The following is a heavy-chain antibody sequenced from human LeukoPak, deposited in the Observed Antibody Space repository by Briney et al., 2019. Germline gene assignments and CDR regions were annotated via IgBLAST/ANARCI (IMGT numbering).Heavy chain of an antibody. V-gene: IGHV4-4*07. D-gene: IGHD3-10*01. CDR3: ARERNVLLWFGRSERDAFDI. J-gene: IGHJ3*02. CDR2: IHTSGST. Sequence: PSETLSLTCTVSGVSISSYYWSWIRQPAGKGLEWIGRIHTSGSTNYNPSLKSRVTISVDTSKNQFSLKLSSVTAADAAVYYCARERNVLLWFGRSERDAFDIWGQGTMVTVSS. CDR1: GVSISSYY.